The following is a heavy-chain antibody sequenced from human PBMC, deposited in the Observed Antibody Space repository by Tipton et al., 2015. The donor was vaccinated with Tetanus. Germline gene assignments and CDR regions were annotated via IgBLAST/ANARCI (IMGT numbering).Heavy chain of an antibody. J-gene: IGHJ4*02. CDR1: GYTFTSYG. D-gene: IGHD2-15*01. V-gene: IGHV1-18*01. Sequence: QLVQSGPEVKKPGASVKVSCKASGYTFTSYGISWVRQAPGQGLEWMGWISAYNGNTNYAQKLQGRVTMTTDTSTSTAYMELRSLRSDDTAVYYCARDDFSAGYCSGGSCYGGGDYWGQGTLVTVSS. CDR2: ISAYNGNT. CDR3: ARDDFSAGYCSGGSCYGGGDY.